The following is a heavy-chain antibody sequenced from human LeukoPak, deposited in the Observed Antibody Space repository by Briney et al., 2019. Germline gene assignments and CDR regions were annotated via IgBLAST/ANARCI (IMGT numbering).Heavy chain of an antibody. Sequence: SETLSLTCTVSGGSISSSSYYWGWIRQPPGKGLEWIGEIYHTGTTIYNPSLNSRVTISVDKSKNQFSLRLTSVTAADTAVYYCISRVDGYPYYAYWGQGTLVIVSS. V-gene: IGHV4-39*07. J-gene: IGHJ4*02. CDR1: GGSISSSSYY. CDR2: IYHTGTT. D-gene: IGHD2-2*03. CDR3: ISRVDGYPYYAY.